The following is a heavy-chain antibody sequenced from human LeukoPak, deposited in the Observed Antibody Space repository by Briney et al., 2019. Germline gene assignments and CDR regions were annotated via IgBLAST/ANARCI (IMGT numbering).Heavy chain of an antibody. CDR2: ISSSGSTI. V-gene: IGHV3-48*04. CDR3: AELGITMIGGV. CDR1: GFSFSSFS. Sequence: PGGSLRLSCAASGFSFSSFSMNWVRQAPGKGLEWVSYISSSGSTIYYADPVKSRFTISRDNAKNSLYLQMNSLRAEDTAVYYCAELGITMIGGVWGKGTTVTISS. D-gene: IGHD3-10*02. J-gene: IGHJ6*04.